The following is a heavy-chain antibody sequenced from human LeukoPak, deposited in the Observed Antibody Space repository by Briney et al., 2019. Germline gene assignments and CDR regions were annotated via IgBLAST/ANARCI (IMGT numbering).Heavy chain of an antibody. CDR2: ISSSSTYI. J-gene: IGHJ4*02. V-gene: IGHV3-21*01. D-gene: IGHD3-10*01. CDR3: ASDYHGSGSYSRFDY. Sequence: GGSLRLSCAASGFTFSSYSMNWVRQAPGKGLEWVSSISSSSTYIYYADSVKGRFTISRDNAKNSLYLQMNSLRAEDTAVYYCASDYHGSGSYSRFDYWGQGTLVTVSS. CDR1: GFTFSSYS.